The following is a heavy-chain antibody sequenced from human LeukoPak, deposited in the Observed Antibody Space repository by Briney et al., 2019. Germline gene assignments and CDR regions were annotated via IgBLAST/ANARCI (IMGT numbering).Heavy chain of an antibody. CDR2: IYPGDSDT. Sequence: GESLKISCKGSGYSFTTYWIGWVRQMPGKGLEWMGIIYPGDSDTRYSPSFQGQFTISAEKSISTAYLQWSSLKASDTAMYYCAGARGFCSSTSCFSGFDYWGQGSLVTVSS. J-gene: IGHJ4*02. CDR1: GYSFTTYW. V-gene: IGHV5-51*01. D-gene: IGHD2-2*01. CDR3: AGARGFCSSTSCFSGFDY.